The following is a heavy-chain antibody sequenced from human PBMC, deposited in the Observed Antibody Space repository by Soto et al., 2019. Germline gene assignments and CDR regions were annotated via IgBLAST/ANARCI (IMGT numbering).Heavy chain of an antibody. CDR2: ISSSGSFM. CDR1: GFTFSSVS. D-gene: IGHD1-7*01. J-gene: IGHJ5*01. CDR3: ARDPPSGTTLDWFDS. V-gene: IGHV3-21*01. Sequence: EVQLVESGGGLVKPGGSLRLSCAASGFTFSSVSMGWVRQAPGKGLEWVASISSSGSFMNYADSVKGRFTISRDNAKNSLYLQMRSLKDEDTAVYYCARDPPSGTTLDWFDSWGQGTLVTVSS.